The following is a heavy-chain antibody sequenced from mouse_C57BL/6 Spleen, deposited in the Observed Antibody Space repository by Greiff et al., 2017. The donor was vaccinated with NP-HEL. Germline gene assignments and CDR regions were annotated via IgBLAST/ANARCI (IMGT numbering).Heavy chain of an antibody. Sequence: QVQLKESGAELVRPGASVTLSCKASGYTFTDYEMHWVKQTPVHGLEWIGAIDPETGGTAYNQKFKGKAILTADNSSSTAYMELRSLTSEDSAVYYCTRGRGWFAYWGQGTLVTVSA. J-gene: IGHJ3*01. V-gene: IGHV1-15*01. CDR3: TRGRGWFAY. CDR2: IDPETGGT. CDR1: GYTFTDYE.